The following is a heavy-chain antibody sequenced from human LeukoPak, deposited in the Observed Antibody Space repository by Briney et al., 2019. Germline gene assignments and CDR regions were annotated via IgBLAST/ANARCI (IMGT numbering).Heavy chain of an antibody. D-gene: IGHD2-15*01. J-gene: IGHJ4*02. CDR3: AKEGYCSGGDCYTYFDY. V-gene: IGHV3-23*01. CDR1: GFTFSSYA. CDR2: ISGSGGST. Sequence: EGSLRLSCAASGFTFSSYAMSWVRRAPGQGLEWVSGISGSGGSTYYAGSVKGRFTISRDNSKNMLYLQMDSLRAEDTAVYYCAKEGYCSGGDCYTYFDYWGQGSLVTVSS.